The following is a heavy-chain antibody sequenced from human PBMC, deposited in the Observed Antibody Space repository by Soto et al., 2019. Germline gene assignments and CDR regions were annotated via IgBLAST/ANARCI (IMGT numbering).Heavy chain of an antibody. V-gene: IGHV3-21*01. CDR3: ARDVVDSYGPHFDY. D-gene: IGHD5-18*01. CDR1: GFPFSSYS. CDR2: ISSSSSYI. Sequence: GGSLSLSCAASGFPFSSYSMNWVRQAPGKGLEWVSSISSSSSYIYYADSVKGRFTISRDNAKNSLYLQMNSLRAEDTAVYYCARDVVDSYGPHFDYWGQGTLVTVS. J-gene: IGHJ4*02.